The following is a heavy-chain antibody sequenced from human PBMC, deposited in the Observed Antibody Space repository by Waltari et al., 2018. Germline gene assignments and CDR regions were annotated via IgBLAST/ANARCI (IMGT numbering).Heavy chain of an antibody. J-gene: IGHJ3*02. CDR3: ARDGWCSGGSCHDAFDI. D-gene: IGHD2-15*01. Sequence: QVQLVQSGAEVKKPGASVKVSCKASGYTFTSYGISWVRQAPGQGLEWMGWISAYNGNTKYSQKFQGRVTITRDTSASTAYMELSSLRSEDTAVYYCARDGWCSGGSCHDAFDIWGQGTMVTVSS. CDR2: ISAYNGNT. V-gene: IGHV1-18*01. CDR1: GYTFTSYG.